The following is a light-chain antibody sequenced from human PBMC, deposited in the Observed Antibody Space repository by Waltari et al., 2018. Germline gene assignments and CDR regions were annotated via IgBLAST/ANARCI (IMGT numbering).Light chain of an antibody. V-gene: IGLV3-27*01. CDR1: VLANKY. CDR3: YSEADNHRV. J-gene: IGLJ3*02. CDR2: KDS. Sequence: SYELTQPSSVSVSPGQTARITCPGDVLANKYARWFRQKPDQAPVLVIYKDSERPSGIPERFSGSSSGTTVTLTISGAQVEDEADYYCYSEADNHRVFGGGTQLSVL.